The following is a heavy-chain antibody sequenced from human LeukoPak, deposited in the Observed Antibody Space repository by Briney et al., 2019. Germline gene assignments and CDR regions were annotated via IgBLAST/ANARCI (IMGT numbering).Heavy chain of an antibody. CDR1: GFTVSSNY. Sequence: GGSLRLSCAASGFTVSSNYMSWVRQAPGKGLEWVSVIYSGGSTYYADSVKGRFTISRDNSKNTLYLQVNSLRAEDTAVYYCARELSSNGSGYYFDYWGQGTQVTVSS. CDR3: ARELSSNGSGYYFDY. D-gene: IGHD3-22*01. V-gene: IGHV3-66*01. CDR2: IYSGGST. J-gene: IGHJ4*02.